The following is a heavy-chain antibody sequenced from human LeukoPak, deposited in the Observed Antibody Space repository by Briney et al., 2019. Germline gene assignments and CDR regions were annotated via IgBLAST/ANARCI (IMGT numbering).Heavy chain of an antibody. CDR1: GGSIGTYY. J-gene: IGHJ3*02. CDR3: ARAQCGTYAFDI. CDR2: IYYSVST. Sequence: PSETLSLTCTVSGGSIGTYYWNWARQSPGKGLEWIGYIYYSVSTGYNPSLKSRVTISVDTSENQLSLKLSSVTPADTAVYYCARAQCGTYAFDIWGQGTMVTVSS. D-gene: IGHD1-1*01. V-gene: IGHV4-59*01.